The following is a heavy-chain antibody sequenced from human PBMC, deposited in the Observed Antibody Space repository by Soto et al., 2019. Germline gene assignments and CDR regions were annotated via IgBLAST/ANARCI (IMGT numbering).Heavy chain of an antibody. CDR2: ISYDGSNK. J-gene: IGHJ4*02. CDR1: GFTFSSYG. D-gene: IGHD2-2*01. Sequence: PGGSLRLSCAASGFTFSSYGMHWVRQAPGKGLEWVAVISYDGSNKYYADSVKGRFTISRDNSKNTLYLQMNSLRAEDMAVYYCAKDRGFVVVPAALYFDYWGQGTLVTVSS. CDR3: AKDRGFVVVPAALYFDY. V-gene: IGHV3-30*18.